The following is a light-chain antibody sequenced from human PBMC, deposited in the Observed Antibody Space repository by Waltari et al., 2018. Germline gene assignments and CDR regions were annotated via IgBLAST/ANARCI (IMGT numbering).Light chain of an antibody. CDR2: GNS. CDR3: QSYDSSLSGSV. Sequence: QSVLTQPPSVSGAPGQRVTISCTGSRSNIGAGYDVHWYQQLPGTAPKLLIYGNSNRPAGVPDRFSGSKSGTSASLAITGRQAGDEADYYCQSYDSSLSGSVFGGGTKLTVL. V-gene: IGLV1-40*01. CDR1: RSNIGAGYD. J-gene: IGLJ2*01.